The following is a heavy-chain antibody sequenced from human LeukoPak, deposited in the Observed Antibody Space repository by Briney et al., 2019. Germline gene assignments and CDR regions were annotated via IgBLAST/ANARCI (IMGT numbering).Heavy chain of an antibody. CDR3: AKALGGNYYYYMDV. CDR1: GFTFSHFG. J-gene: IGHJ6*03. CDR2: IWYDGSNE. D-gene: IGHD3-16*01. V-gene: IGHV3-33*06. Sequence: GGSLRLSCEASGFTFSHFGMHWVRQAPGKGLEWVAVIWYDGSNEYYADSVKGPFTISRDNSKNTLYLQMNSLRAEDTAVYYCAKALGGNYYYYMDVWGKGTTVTVSS.